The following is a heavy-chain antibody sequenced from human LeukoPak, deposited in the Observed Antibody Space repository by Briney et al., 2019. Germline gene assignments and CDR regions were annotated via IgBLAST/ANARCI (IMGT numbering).Heavy chain of an antibody. CDR3: ARKHSMVRGVIIAFGY. Sequence: ASVKVSCKASGYTFTSYDINWVRQATGQGLEWMGWMNPNSGNTGYAQKFQGRVTMTRNTSISTAYMELSSLRSEDTAVYYCARKHSMVRGVIIAFGYWGQGTLVTVSS. CDR1: GYTFTSYD. D-gene: IGHD3-10*01. CDR2: MNPNSGNT. V-gene: IGHV1-8*01. J-gene: IGHJ4*02.